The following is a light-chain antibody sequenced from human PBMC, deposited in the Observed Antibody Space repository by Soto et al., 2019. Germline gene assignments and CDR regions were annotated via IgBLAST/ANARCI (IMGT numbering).Light chain of an antibody. CDR2: GTS. CDR3: HQRNK. J-gene: IGKJ5*01. CDR1: QFLSSY. V-gene: IGKV3-11*01. Sequence: EVVLTQSPATLSLAPGERATLSCRASQFLSSYLAWYQQKPGQPPRLLIYGTSNRATGIPARFSGSRSGTDFTLTISSLEPEDFGVYFCHQRNKFGQGTRLEIK.